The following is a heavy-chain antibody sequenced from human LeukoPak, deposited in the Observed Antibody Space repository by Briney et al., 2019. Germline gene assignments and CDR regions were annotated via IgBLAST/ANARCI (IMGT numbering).Heavy chain of an antibody. CDR2: INPSSGGT. D-gene: IGHD1-26*01. Sequence: GASVKVYCKASVYTYTVYYIHWVRQAPGQGLECMGWINPSSGGTNYAQKFQGRVTMTRETSISTAYMELSRLRSDDTAVYYCARGGEWELLVLPALDPWGQGTLVTVSS. V-gene: IGHV1-2*02. CDR3: ARGGEWELLVLPALDP. J-gene: IGHJ5*02. CDR1: VYTYTVYY.